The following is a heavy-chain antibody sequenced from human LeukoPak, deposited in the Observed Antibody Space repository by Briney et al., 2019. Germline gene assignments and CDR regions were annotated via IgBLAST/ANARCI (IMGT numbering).Heavy chain of an antibody. CDR3: ARHDAVDPPPYYFDY. CDR1: GGSISSGNYY. CDR2: MYTSGST. Sequence: PSQTLSLTCTVSGGSISSGNYYWSWIRQPAGKGLEWIGRMYTSGSTYYNPSLKSRVTISVDTSKNQFSLKLSSVTAADTAVYYCARHDAVDPPPYYFDYWGQGTLVTVSS. V-gene: IGHV4-61*02. J-gene: IGHJ4*02. D-gene: IGHD6-19*01.